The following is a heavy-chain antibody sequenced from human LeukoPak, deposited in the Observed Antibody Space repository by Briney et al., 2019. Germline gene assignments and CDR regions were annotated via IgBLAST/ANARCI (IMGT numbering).Heavy chain of an antibody. CDR2: ISSSGSTI. D-gene: IGHD3-16*02. Sequence: PGGSLRLSCAASGFTFSSYEMNWVRQAPGKGLEWVSYISSSGSTIYYADSVKGRFTISRDNAKNSLYLQMNSLRAEDTAVYYCAREGSTFGGVIVYPFFDYWGQGTLVTVSS. CDR3: AREGSTFGGVIVYPFFDY. J-gene: IGHJ4*02. CDR1: GFTFSSYE. V-gene: IGHV3-48*03.